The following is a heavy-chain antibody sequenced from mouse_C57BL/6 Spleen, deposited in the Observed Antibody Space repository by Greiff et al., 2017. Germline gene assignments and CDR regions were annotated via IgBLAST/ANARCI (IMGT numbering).Heavy chain of an antibody. CDR1: GYTFTSYW. CDR2: IYPGSGST. CDR3: ARGGDYYASFAY. Sequence: QVQLQQPGAELVKPGASVKMSCKASGYTFTSYWITWVKQRPGQGLEWIGDIYPGSGSTNYNEKFKSKATLTVDTSSSTAYMQLSSLTSEDSAVYYCARGGDYYASFAYWAQGTLVTVSA. V-gene: IGHV1-55*01. D-gene: IGHD1-1*01. J-gene: IGHJ3*01.